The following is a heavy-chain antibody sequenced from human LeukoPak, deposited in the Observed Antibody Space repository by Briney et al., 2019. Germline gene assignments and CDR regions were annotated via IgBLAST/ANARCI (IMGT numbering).Heavy chain of an antibody. Sequence: ASVKVSCKASGYTFTGYYMHWVRQAPGQGLEWMGWINPNSGGTNYAQKFQGRVTMTRDTSISTAYMELSRLRSDDTAVYYCARDLWVSRKICSGGSCYSPCYWGQGTLVTVSS. V-gene: IGHV1-2*02. J-gene: IGHJ4*02. D-gene: IGHD2-15*01. CDR2: INPNSGGT. CDR1: GYTFTGYY. CDR3: ARDLWVSRKICSGGSCYSPCY.